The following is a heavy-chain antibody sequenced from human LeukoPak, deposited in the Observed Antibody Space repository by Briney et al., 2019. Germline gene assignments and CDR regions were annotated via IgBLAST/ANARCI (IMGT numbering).Heavy chain of an antibody. D-gene: IGHD2-2*01. V-gene: IGHV4-59*01. CDR1: GGSISSYY. Sequence: SETLSLTCTVSGGSISSYYWSWIRQPPGKGLEWIGYIYYNGSTNYNPSLKSRVTISVDTSKNQFSLKLSSVTAADTAVYYCARNRPHRVPAAIDYWGQGTLVTVSS. J-gene: IGHJ4*02. CDR3: ARNRPHRVPAAIDY. CDR2: IYYNGST.